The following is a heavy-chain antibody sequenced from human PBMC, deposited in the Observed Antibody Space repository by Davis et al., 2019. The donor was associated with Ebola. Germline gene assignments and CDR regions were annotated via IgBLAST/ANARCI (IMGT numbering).Heavy chain of an antibody. CDR2: IYYSGST. D-gene: IGHD3-22*01. Sequence: PSETLSLTCTVSGGSIGRGGSYWTWIRQHPGKGLEWIGYIYYSGSTYYKPSLKSRVTISLDTSKNQFSLNLYSVTAADTAVYYCARDLRYDSSGYDYYFCMDVWGKGTTVTVSS. J-gene: IGHJ6*03. CDR3: ARDLRYDSSGYDYYFCMDV. V-gene: IGHV4-31*03. CDR1: GGSIGRGGSY.